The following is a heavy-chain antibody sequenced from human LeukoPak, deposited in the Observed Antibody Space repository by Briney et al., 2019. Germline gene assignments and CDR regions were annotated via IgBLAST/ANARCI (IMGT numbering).Heavy chain of an antibody. V-gene: IGHV3-21*01. Sequence: GWSLRISCAATGFTFSSYSMNWVRQAPGKGMARVSSISSSTSYIYYADSVKGRFTISRDNARNSLYLQMNSLGAKDTAVYYCASSSGWPHYWGQGTLVTVSS. CDR1: GFTFSSYS. CDR2: ISSSTSYI. D-gene: IGHD6-19*01. CDR3: ASSSGWPHY. J-gene: IGHJ4*02.